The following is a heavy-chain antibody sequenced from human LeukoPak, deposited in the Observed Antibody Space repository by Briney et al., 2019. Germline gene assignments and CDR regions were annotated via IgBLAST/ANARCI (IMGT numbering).Heavy chain of an antibody. V-gene: IGHV4-59*01. D-gene: IGHD6-13*01. CDR1: GGSINSFY. CDR2: IYYSGST. CDR3: ARDLQGSSWSFDP. J-gene: IGHJ5*02. Sequence: PSETLSLTCSVSGGSINSFYWVWLRQSPGKGLEWIGYIYYSGSTHYNPSLKSRVTISADRSRNQFSLRLKSVTAADTAVYYCARDLQGSSWSFDPWGQGTLVTVSS.